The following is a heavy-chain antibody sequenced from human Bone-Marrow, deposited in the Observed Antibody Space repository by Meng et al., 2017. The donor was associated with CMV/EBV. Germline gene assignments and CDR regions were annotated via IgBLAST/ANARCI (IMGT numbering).Heavy chain of an antibody. Sequence: VQLGHAGAEVKKPGSSVKVSCKASGGTFSSYAISWVRQAPGQGLEWMGGIIPIFGTANYAQKFQGRATITADESTSTAYMELSSLRSEDTAVYYCARAGGGSYPFDYWGQGTLVTVSS. J-gene: IGHJ4*02. CDR3: ARAGGGSYPFDY. D-gene: IGHD1-26*01. CDR1: GGTFSSYA. V-gene: IGHV1-69*12. CDR2: IIPIFGTA.